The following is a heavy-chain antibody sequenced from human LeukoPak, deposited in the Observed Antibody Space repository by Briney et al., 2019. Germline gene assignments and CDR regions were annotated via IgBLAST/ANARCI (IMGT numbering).Heavy chain of an antibody. J-gene: IGHJ4*02. V-gene: IGHV3-23*01. D-gene: IGHD4-17*01. CDR3: ANLYGDYGAY. CDR1: EFTFSNYA. CDR2: ITGGAA. Sequence: GGSLRLSCSASEFTFSNYAMNWVRQAPGKGLEWVSAITGGAALYAESVKGRFTISRDNSNNILYLQMNNLRAEDTAVYYCANLYGDYGAYWGQGALVTVSS.